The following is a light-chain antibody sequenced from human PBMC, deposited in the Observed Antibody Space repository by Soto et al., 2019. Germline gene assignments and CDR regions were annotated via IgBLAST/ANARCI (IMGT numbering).Light chain of an antibody. CDR1: QGISNY. CDR2: AAS. Sequence: DIQMTQSPSSLSASVGDRVTITCRASQGISNYLAWYQQKPGKVPKLLIYAASTLQSGVPSRFSGSGSGTDFTLTISSLQSEDVATYYCQKYTRALPYTFGQRTKLEIK. J-gene: IGKJ2*01. CDR3: QKYTRALPYT. V-gene: IGKV1-27*01.